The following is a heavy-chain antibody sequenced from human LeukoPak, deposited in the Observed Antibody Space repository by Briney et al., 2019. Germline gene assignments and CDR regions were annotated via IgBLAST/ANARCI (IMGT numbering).Heavy chain of an antibody. Sequence: KSGGSLRLPCAASGFTFSSYSMNWVRQAPGKGLEWVSSISSSSSYIYYADSVKGRFTISRDNAKNSLYLQMNSLRAEDTAVYYCARDLAAAGTGYWGQGTLVTVSS. V-gene: IGHV3-21*01. CDR2: ISSSSSYI. CDR3: ARDLAAAGTGY. CDR1: GFTFSSYS. J-gene: IGHJ4*02. D-gene: IGHD6-13*01.